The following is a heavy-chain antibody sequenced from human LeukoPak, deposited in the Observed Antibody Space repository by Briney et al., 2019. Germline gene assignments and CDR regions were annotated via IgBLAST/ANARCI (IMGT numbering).Heavy chain of an antibody. CDR3: TRHGHYYGSGSYYQYYYYYYMDV. CDR2: IRSKANSYAT. V-gene: IGHV3-73*01. J-gene: IGHJ6*03. CDR1: GFTFSGSA. D-gene: IGHD3-10*01. Sequence: GGSLRLSCAASGFTFSGSAMHWVRQASGEGREWVGRIRSKANSYATAYAASVKGRFTISRDDSKNTAYLQMNSLKTEDTAVYYCTRHGHYYGSGSYYQYYYYYYMDVRGKGTTVTVSS.